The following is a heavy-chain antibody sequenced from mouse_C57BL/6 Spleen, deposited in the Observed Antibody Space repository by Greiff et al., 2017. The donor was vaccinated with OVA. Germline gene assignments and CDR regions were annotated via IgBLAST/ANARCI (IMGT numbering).Heavy chain of an antibody. D-gene: IGHD1-1*01. CDR2: IYPRSGNT. CDR1: GYTFTSYG. V-gene: IGHV1-81*01. CDR3: ARSLITTVVASPEGY. Sequence: LVESGAELARPGASVKLSCKASGYTFTSYGISWVKQRTGQGLEWIGEIYPRSGNTYYNEKFKGKATLTADKSSSTAYMELRSLTSEDSAVYFCARSLITTVVASPEGYWGQGTLVTVSA. J-gene: IGHJ3*01.